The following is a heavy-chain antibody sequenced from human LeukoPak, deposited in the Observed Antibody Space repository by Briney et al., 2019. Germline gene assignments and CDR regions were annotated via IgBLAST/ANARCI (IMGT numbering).Heavy chain of an antibody. J-gene: IGHJ4*02. CDR1: GGSISSGSYY. CDR2: IYTSGST. CDR3: ARVTTGGYYNC. D-gene: IGHD3-22*01. Sequence: SQTLSLTCTVSGGSISSGSYYWSWIRQPAGKGLEWIGRIYTSGSTNYNPSLKSRVTISVDTSRNQFSLKLSSVTAADTAVYYCARVTTGGYYNCWGQGTLVTVSS. V-gene: IGHV4-61*02.